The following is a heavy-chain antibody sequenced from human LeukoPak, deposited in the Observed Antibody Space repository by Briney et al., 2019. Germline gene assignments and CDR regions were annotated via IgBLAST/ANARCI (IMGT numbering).Heavy chain of an antibody. V-gene: IGHV3-23*01. CDR1: GFAFRNNA. J-gene: IGHJ4*02. Sequence: PGGSLRLSCVASGFAFRNNAMSWVRQAPGKGLEWVSLISDSGGSTYYADSVKGRFTISRDNSKKTLYLQMTTLGAEDTAVYYCASSYGTSAYYPFDYWGQGTPVTVFS. CDR2: ISDSGGST. CDR3: ASSYGTSAYYPFDY. D-gene: IGHD3-22*01.